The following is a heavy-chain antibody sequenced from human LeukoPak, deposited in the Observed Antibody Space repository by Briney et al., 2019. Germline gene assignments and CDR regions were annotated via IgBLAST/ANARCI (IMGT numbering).Heavy chain of an antibody. CDR3: AREAVSSGWYYFDY. CDR1: GGTFSSYA. V-gene: IGHV1-69*05. Sequence: ASVKVSCKXSGGTFSSYAISWVRQAPGQGLERMGGIIPIFGTANYAQKFQGRVTITTDESTSTAYMELSSLRSEDTAVYYCAREAVSSGWYYFDYWGQGTLVTVSS. CDR2: IIPIFGTA. D-gene: IGHD6-19*01. J-gene: IGHJ4*02.